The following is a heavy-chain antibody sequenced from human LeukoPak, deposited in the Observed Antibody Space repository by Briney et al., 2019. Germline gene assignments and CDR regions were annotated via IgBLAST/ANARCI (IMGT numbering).Heavy chain of an antibody. CDR2: IYSGGST. D-gene: IGHD3-16*01. CDR1: GFSFSSYW. Sequence: GSLRLSCAASGFSFSSYWMHWVRQAPGKGLEWVSVIYSGGSTYYADSVKGRFTISRDNSKNTLYLQMNSLRAEDTAVYYCARDRGPFGDALDIWGQGTMVTVSS. CDR3: ARDRGPFGDALDI. V-gene: IGHV3-66*01. J-gene: IGHJ3*02.